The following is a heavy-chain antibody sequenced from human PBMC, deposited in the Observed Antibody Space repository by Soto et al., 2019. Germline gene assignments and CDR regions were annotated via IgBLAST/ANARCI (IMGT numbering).Heavy chain of an antibody. CDR3: ARAGFYDFWSGWRSYYYYGMDV. J-gene: IGHJ6*02. Sequence: SETLSLTCTVSGGSISSGGYYWSWIRQHPGKGLEWIGYIYYSGSTYCNPSLKSRVTISVDTSKNQFSLKLSSVTAADTAVYYCARAGFYDFWSGWRSYYYYGMDVWGQGTTVTVSS. CDR2: IYYSGST. D-gene: IGHD3-3*01. CDR1: GGSISSGGYY. V-gene: IGHV4-31*03.